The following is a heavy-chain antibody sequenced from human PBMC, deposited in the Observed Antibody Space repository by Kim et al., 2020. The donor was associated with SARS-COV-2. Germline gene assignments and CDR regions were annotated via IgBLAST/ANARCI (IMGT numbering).Heavy chain of an antibody. Sequence: SETLSLTCTVSGGSISSYYWSWIRQPAGKGLEWIGRIYTSGSTNYNPSLKSRVTMSVDTSKNQFSLKLSSVTAADTAVYYCARDRDSSGWYDYYYGMDVWGQGTTVTVSS. D-gene: IGHD6-19*01. CDR3: ARDRDSSGWYDYYYGMDV. V-gene: IGHV4-4*07. CDR1: GGSISSYY. CDR2: IYTSGST. J-gene: IGHJ6*02.